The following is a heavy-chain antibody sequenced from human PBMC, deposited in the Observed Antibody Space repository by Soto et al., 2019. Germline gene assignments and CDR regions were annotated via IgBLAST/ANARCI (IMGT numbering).Heavy chain of an antibody. CDR1: GFTFSSYA. CDR3: ARGSSSAYSSFAY. CDR2: VSYDGNNK. J-gene: IGHJ4*02. Sequence: PGGSLRLSCAASGFTFSSYAMHWVRQAPGKGLEWVAVVSYDGNNKYCADSVKGRFTISRDNSKNTLYLHINSLRTEDTAVYFCARGSSSAYSSFAYWGQGTLVTVSS. V-gene: IGHV3-30-3*01. D-gene: IGHD3-22*01.